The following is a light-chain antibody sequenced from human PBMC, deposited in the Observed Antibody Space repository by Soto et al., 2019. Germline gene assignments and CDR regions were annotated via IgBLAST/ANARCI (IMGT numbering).Light chain of an antibody. CDR2: GAS. CDR1: QSVSSSY. J-gene: IGKJ3*01. V-gene: IGKV3-20*01. Sequence: EIVLTQSPGTLSLSPGERATLSCRASQSVSSSYLAWYQQKPGQAPRLLIYGASRRATGIPDRFSGSGSGTDFTVTISRLEPEDFAVYYCQQYGSSPCTFGPGTKVDIK. CDR3: QQYGSSPCT.